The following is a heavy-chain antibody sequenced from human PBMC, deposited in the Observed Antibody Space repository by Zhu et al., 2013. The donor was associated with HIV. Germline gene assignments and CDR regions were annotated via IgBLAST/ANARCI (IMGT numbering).Heavy chain of an antibody. CDR3: ARDSQQQPYYYGMDV. Sequence: QVQLVQSGAEVKKPGSSVKVSCKASGGTFSSYAISWVRQAPGQGLEWMGWIIPMFTITNYAQKFQGRVTITADESTSTAYMELSSLRSEDTAVYYCARDSQQQPYYYGMDVWGQGTTVTVSS. CDR2: IIPMFTIT. D-gene: IGHD6-13*01. V-gene: IGHV1-69*12. CDR1: GGTFSSYA. J-gene: IGHJ6*02.